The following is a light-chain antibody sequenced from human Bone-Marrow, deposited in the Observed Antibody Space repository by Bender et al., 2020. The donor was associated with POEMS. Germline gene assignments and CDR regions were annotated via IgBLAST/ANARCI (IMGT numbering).Light chain of an antibody. Sequence: SALTQPASVSGSPGQSITISCTGTSSDVGSYNFVSWYQQHPGKAPKLIIYEDRKRPSGVSNRFSGSKSGNTASLTISGLQADDEAIYYCSAFLAGSALVFGGGTKLTVL. CDR2: EDR. V-gene: IGLV2-23*01. J-gene: IGLJ3*02. CDR3: SAFLAGSALV. CDR1: SSDVGSYNF.